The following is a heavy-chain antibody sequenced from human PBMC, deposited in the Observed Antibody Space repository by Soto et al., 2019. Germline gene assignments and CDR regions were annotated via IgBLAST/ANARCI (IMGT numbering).Heavy chain of an antibody. V-gene: IGHV4-39*01. CDR2: IYYSGST. J-gene: IGHJ4*02. Sequence: SQTLSLTCTVSGGSISSSSYYWGWIRQPPGKGLEWIGSIYYSGSTYYNPSLKRRVTISVDTSKNQFSLKLSSVTAADTAVYYCATPGVATPIDYWGQGTLVTVSS. CDR3: ATPGVATPIDY. D-gene: IGHD5-12*01. CDR1: GGSISSSSYY.